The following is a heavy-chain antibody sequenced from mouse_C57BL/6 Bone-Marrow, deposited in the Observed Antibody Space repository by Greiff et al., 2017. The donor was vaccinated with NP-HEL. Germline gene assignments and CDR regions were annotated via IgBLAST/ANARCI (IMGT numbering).Heavy chain of an antibody. Sequence: EVQLVESGGGLVKPGGSLKLSCAASGFTFSSYAMSWVRQTPEKRLEWVATISDGGSYTYYPDTVKGRFTISRDNAKNNLYLQMSHLKSEDTAMYYCAREEVLWGQGTSVTVSS. CDR3: AREEVL. D-gene: IGHD5-1*01. CDR1: GFTFSSYA. V-gene: IGHV5-4*01. CDR2: ISDGGSYT. J-gene: IGHJ4*01.